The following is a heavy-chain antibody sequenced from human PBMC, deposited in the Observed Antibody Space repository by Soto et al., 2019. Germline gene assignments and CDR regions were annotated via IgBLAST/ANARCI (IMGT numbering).Heavy chain of an antibody. D-gene: IGHD1-26*01. Sequence: EVQLVESGGGLVKPGGSLRLSCAASGFTFSSYSMNWIRQAPGKGLEWVSSISSSSSYIYYADSVKGRFTISRDNAKSSLYLQMISLRAEDTAVYYCARGSGSYYWNWFYPWGQGTLVTVSS. V-gene: IGHV3-21*01. J-gene: IGHJ5*02. CDR2: ISSSSSYI. CDR3: ARGSGSYYWNWFYP. CDR1: GFTFSSYS.